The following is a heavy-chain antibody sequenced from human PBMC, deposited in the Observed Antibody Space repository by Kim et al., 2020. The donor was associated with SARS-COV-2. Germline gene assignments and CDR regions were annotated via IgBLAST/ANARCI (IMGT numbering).Heavy chain of an antibody. Sequence: GGSLRLSCAASGFTFSSYWMSWVRQAPGKGLEWVANIKQDGSEKYYVDSVKGRFTISRDNAKNSLYLQMNSLRAEDTAVYYCARVIDSGWYRIVLYFDYWGQGTLVTVSS. J-gene: IGHJ4*02. CDR3: ARVIDSGWYRIVLYFDY. CDR1: GFTFSSYW. D-gene: IGHD6-19*01. V-gene: IGHV3-7*03. CDR2: IKQDGSEK.